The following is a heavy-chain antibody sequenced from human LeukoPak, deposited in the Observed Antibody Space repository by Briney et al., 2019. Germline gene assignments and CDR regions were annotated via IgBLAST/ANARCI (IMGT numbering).Heavy chain of an antibody. CDR2: IYYSGST. Sequence: PSETLSLTCTVSGGSISSGGYYWSWIRQHPGKGLEWIGYIYYSGSTYYNPSLKSRVTISVDTSKNQFSLKLSSVTAADTAVYYCARESPLQPGGYYFDYWGQGTLVTVSS. D-gene: IGHD1-14*01. CDR1: GGSISSGGYY. CDR3: ARESPLQPGGYYFDY. V-gene: IGHV4-31*03. J-gene: IGHJ4*02.